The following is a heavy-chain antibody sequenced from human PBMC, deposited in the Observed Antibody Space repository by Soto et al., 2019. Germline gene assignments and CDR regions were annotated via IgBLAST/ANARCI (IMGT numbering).Heavy chain of an antibody. CDR3: AKGRSSGWYYFDY. J-gene: IGHJ4*02. V-gene: IGHV3-23*01. CDR2: ISGSGYGT. CDR1: GFTFSSYD. Sequence: EVQLLDSGGGLVQPGGSLRLSCAASGFTFSSYDMSWVRQAPGKGLKWVSTISGSGYGTYYADSVKGRFTISRDNSKNTLYLQMNSLRAEDTAVYYCAKGRSSGWYYFDYWGQGTLVTVSS. D-gene: IGHD6-19*01.